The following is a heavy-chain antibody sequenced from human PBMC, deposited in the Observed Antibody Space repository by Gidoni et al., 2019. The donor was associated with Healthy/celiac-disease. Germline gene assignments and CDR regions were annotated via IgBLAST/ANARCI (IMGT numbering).Heavy chain of an antibody. J-gene: IGHJ4*02. V-gene: IGHV1-3*01. CDR1: GYTFTSYA. CDR3: ARVGGYGDLSYYFDY. D-gene: IGHD4-17*01. CDR2: INAGNGNT. Sequence: QVQLVQSGAEVKKPADSVKVSCKASGYTFTSYAMHWVRQAPGQRLEWMGWINAGNGNTKYSQKFQGRVTITRDTSASTAYMELSSLRSEDTAVYYCARVGGYGDLSYYFDYWGQGTLVTVSS.